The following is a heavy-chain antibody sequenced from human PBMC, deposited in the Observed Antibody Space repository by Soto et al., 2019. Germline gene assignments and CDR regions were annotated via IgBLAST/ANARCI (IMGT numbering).Heavy chain of an antibody. J-gene: IGHJ4*02. CDR3: ARDRSGRLN. CDR2: IYYSGSA. V-gene: IGHV4-31*03. CDR1: GDSISSGGYY. D-gene: IGHD1-26*01. Sequence: QVQLQESGPGLVKPSQTLSLTCTVSGDSISSGGYYWSWIRQHPGKGLEWLGYIYYSGSAYYNPSLKPRVTMSVETSKNQFSLKLSSVTAADTAVYYCARDRSGRLNWGQGTLVTVSS.